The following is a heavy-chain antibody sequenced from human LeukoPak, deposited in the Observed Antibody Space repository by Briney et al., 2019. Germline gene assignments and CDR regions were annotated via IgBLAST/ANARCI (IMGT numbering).Heavy chain of an antibody. CDR2: INHSGST. J-gene: IGHJ4*02. CDR3: ARGPLGYCSSSSCHGPDY. V-gene: IGHV4-34*01. Sequence: SETLPLTCAVYGDSFSSFYWSWLRQPPGKGLEWIGEINHSGSTNYNPSLKSRVTMLADTPKNQFSLRLSSVTAADTGVYYCARGPLGYCSSSSCHGPDYWGQGTLVTVSS. CDR1: GDSFSSFY. D-gene: IGHD2-2*01.